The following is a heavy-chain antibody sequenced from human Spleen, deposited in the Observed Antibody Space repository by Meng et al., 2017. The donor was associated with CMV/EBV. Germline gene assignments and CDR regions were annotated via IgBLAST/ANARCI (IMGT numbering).Heavy chain of an antibody. CDR2: INHSGST. CDR1: GGSLSGYY. Sequence: SETLSLTCGVYGGSLSGYYWSWIRQPPGKGLEWIGEINHSGSTNYNPSLKSRITISVDTSKNQFSLKLSSVTAADTAVYYCAVRPAAAYRIDYWGQGTLVTVSS. CDR3: AVRPAAAYRIDY. V-gene: IGHV4-34*01. J-gene: IGHJ4*02. D-gene: IGHD6-13*01.